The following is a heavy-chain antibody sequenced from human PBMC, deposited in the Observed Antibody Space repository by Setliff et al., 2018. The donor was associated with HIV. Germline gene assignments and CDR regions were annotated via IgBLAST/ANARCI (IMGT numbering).Heavy chain of an antibody. CDR1: GGTFSSYA. CDR3: ARDRGSGTCRGCDYMDV. J-gene: IGHJ6*03. V-gene: IGHV3-30*07. D-gene: IGHD3-3*01. CDR2: ISYDGSNK. Sequence: SCKASGGTFSSYAMHWVRQAPGKGLEWVALISYDGSNKYYADSGKGRFTISRDNAKNTLYLQMNSLRDEDTAVYYCARDRGSGTCRGCDYMDVWGKGTTVTVSS.